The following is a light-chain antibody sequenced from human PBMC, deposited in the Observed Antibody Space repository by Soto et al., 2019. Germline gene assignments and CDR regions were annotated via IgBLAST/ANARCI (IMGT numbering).Light chain of an antibody. Sequence: DIQMTQSPSSVSASVGDRVTITCRASQGISTWLAWYQQKPGKAPNLLIYGAYSLQSGVPSRFSSSESGTDFTLTISSLQPEEFASYYCQQANSFPHTFGQGTKLEIK. V-gene: IGKV1-12*01. J-gene: IGKJ2*01. CDR3: QQANSFPHT. CDR2: GAY. CDR1: QGISTW.